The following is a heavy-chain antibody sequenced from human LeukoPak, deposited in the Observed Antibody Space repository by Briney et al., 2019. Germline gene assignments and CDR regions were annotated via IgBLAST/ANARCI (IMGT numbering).Heavy chain of an antibody. CDR3: AKVSGYSYGPFDY. Sequence: GGSLRLSCAASGFTFNSNAMSWVRQAPGKGLEWVSAISGSGGSTYYADSVKGRFTISRDNSKNTLYLQMNSLRAEDTAVCYCAKVSGYSYGPFDYWGQGTLVTVSS. D-gene: IGHD5-18*01. CDR1: GFTFNSNA. J-gene: IGHJ4*02. CDR2: ISGSGGST. V-gene: IGHV3-23*01.